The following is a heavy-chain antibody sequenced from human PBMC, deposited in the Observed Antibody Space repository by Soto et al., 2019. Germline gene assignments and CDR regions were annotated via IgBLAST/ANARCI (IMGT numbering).Heavy chain of an antibody. CDR3: AKELIRYFDWAPFDY. D-gene: IGHD3-9*01. V-gene: IGHV3-23*01. J-gene: IGHJ4*02. CDR2: ISGSGGST. CDR1: GFTFSSYA. Sequence: GGSLRLSCAASGFTFSSYAMSWVRQARGKGLEWVSAISGSGGSTYYADSVKGRFTISRDNSKNTLYLQMNSLRAEDTAVYYCAKELIRYFDWAPFDYWGQGTLVTVSS.